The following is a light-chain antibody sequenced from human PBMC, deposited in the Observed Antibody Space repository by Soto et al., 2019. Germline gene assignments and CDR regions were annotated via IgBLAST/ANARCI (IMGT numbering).Light chain of an antibody. CDR2: GAS. CDR3: QQYGCSPLT. J-gene: IGKJ4*01. V-gene: IGKV3-20*01. CDR1: ESVSDNY. Sequence: EIVLTQSPGTLSLSPGERATLSCRASESVSDNYLAWYQQRSGQAPRLVIYGASSRASAVPDRFSGSGSGADFTLTISRLEPEDFAVYYCQQYGCSPLTCGGGTKVEIK.